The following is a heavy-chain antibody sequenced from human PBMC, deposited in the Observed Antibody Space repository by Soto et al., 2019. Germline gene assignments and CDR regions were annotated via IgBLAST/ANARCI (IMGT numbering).Heavy chain of an antibody. J-gene: IGHJ5*02. CDR2: IHPGDSNT. V-gene: IGHV5-51*01. CDR3: AKWPVGASRNWFDP. CDR1: GYSFTSNW. Sequence: PGESLKISCKGSGYSFTSNWIGWVRQMPGKGLEWMGIIHPGDSNTRYSPSFQGQVTISADKSISTAYLQWSSLKASDTAMYYCAKWPVGASRNWFDPWAQGTLVTVSS. D-gene: IGHD1-26*01.